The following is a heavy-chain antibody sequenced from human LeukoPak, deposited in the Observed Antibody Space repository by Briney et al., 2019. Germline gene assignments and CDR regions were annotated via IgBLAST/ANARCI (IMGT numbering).Heavy chain of an antibody. V-gene: IGHV6-1*01. CDR3: ARGYYDILTGFEQNYYYYYGMDV. CDR1: GDSVSSNSAA. CDR2: TYYRSKWYN. J-gene: IGHJ6*02. D-gene: IGHD3-9*01. Sequence: SQTLSLTCAISGDSVSSNSAAWNWIRQSPSRGLEWLGRTYYRSKWYNDYAVSVKSRITINPDTSKNQFSLQLNSVTPEDTAVYYCARGYYDILTGFEQNYYYYYGMDVWGQGTTVTVSS.